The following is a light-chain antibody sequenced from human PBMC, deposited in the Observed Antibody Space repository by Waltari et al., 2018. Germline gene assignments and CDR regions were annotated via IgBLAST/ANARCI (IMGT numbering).Light chain of an antibody. CDR3: QHYVRLPAT. CDR1: QSVRRA. V-gene: IGKV3-20*01. CDR2: GAA. Sequence: EIVLTQSPGSLSSSPGERVTLSCRASQSVRRALAWYQQKPGQAHRLLSFGAANSATGIPDGFSGSGSETDFSLTRSRLEPEDFAVYYCQHYVRLPATFGRGTKVEIK. J-gene: IGKJ1*01.